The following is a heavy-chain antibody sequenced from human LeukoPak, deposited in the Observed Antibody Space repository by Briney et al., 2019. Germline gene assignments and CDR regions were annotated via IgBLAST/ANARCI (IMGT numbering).Heavy chain of an antibody. V-gene: IGHV3-33*01. J-gene: IGHJ4*02. CDR3: ARDSHSGWYGY. D-gene: IGHD6-19*01. Sequence: PGGSLRLSCAASGFTFSSYGVHRVRQAPGKGLEWVAVIWYDGSNKYYADSVKGRFTISRDNSKNTLYLQMNSLRAEDTAVYYCARDSHSGWYGYWGQGTLVTVSS. CDR2: IWYDGSNK. CDR1: GFTFSSYG.